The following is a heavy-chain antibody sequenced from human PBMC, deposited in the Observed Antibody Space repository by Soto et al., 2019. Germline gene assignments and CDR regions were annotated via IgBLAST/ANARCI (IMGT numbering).Heavy chain of an antibody. CDR2: ISSSSSYI. V-gene: IGHV3-21*01. J-gene: IGHJ2*01. CDR1: GFTFRSYS. Sequence: EVQLVESGEGLVKPGGSLRLSCAASGFTFRSYSMNWVREAPGKGLEWVSSISSSSSYIYYADSVKGRFTISRDNAKNSLYLQMNSLRAEDTAVYYCARGLAVAVQDWYFDLWGRGTLVTVSS. D-gene: IGHD6-19*01. CDR3: ARGLAVAVQDWYFDL.